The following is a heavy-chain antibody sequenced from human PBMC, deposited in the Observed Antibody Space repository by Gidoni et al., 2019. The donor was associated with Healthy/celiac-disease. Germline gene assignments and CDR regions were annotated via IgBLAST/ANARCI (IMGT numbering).Heavy chain of an antibody. D-gene: IGHD3-22*01. CDR3: ARGYYDSSGYYPPNYYYGMDV. CDR2: IWYDGSNK. Sequence: QVQLVASGGGVVQPGGALRLSCAASAFTFGSYGMHWVRQAPGKGLEWVAVIWYDGSNKYYADPVKGRFTIARDNSKNTLYMQMNSPGAEDTAVYYCARGYYDSSGYYPPNYYYGMDVWGQGTTVTVSS. CDR1: AFTFGSYG. V-gene: IGHV3-33*01. J-gene: IGHJ6*02.